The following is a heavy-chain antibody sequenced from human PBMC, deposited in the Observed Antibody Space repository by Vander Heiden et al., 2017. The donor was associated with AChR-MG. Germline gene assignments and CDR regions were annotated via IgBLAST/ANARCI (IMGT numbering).Heavy chain of an antibody. J-gene: IGHJ4*02. V-gene: IGHV4-30-4*01. CDR1: GPSLSTSDSY. D-gene: IGHD3-22*01. CDR3: ATFTELYSDSSGYFDQ. CDR2: ISNTGST. Sequence: QVHLQAPGPGLVKPSQTLSPTRAVPGPSLSTSDSYWNWTPQPPGKGLEWIGYISNTGSTYYAPSLRGRVSISLETSKDHFSLNLTSVSDADTAVYFCATFTELYSDSSGYFDQWGRGVLVTVSS.